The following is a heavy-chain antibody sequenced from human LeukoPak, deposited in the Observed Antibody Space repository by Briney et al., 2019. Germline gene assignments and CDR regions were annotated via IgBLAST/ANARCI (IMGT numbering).Heavy chain of an antibody. Sequence: GSLRLSCAASGFTFSIFWMSWVRQAPGKGLEWVANIKQDGSAKYYVDSVKGRFTISRDNARNSLYLEMNNLRAEDTAIYYCATSYDSSGNNWGQGTLVTVSS. D-gene: IGHD3-22*01. V-gene: IGHV3-7*01. J-gene: IGHJ4*02. CDR1: GFTFSIFW. CDR3: ATSYDSSGNN. CDR2: IKQDGSAK.